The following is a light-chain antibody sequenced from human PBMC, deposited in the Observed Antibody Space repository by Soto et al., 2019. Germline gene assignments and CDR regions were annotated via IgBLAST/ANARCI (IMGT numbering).Light chain of an antibody. Sequence: DIQMTQSPSSVSSPVGDIVTITCRASQGISSWLAWYQQKPGKAPELLIYAASSVQSGVPSRFSGSGSGTDFAVTTGSLQPEDFTSYYCQQAHSFPPTFGQGTRLEIK. CDR3: QQAHSFPPT. CDR2: AAS. CDR1: QGISSW. J-gene: IGKJ5*01. V-gene: IGKV1-12*01.